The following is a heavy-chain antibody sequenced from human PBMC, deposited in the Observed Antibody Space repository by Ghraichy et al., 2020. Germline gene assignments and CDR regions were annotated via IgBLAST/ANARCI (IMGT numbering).Heavy chain of an antibody. Sequence: ASVKVSCRVSGYSLNKLSMHWVRQPPGEGLEWMGGFDPENGAPITAQRVQGRFTMTEDTSTDTAYMELSSLRSEDTAIYYCATRLGYVSFFDFWGQGTLVTVSS. J-gene: IGHJ4*02. CDR3: ATRLGYVSFFDF. CDR2: FDPENGAP. CDR1: GYSLNKLS. V-gene: IGHV1-24*01. D-gene: IGHD3-16*01.